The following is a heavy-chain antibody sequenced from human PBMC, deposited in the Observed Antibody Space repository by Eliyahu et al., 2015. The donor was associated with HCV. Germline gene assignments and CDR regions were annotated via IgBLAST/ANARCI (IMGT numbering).Heavy chain of an antibody. J-gene: IGHJ5*02. D-gene: IGHD3-10*01. CDR1: GGSFSGYH. CDR3: ARVVARSLKNRHYSVLGSNFNGGWFDP. Sequence: QVQLQQWGAGLLKPSETLSLTCAVSGGSFSGYHWXWIRXPPGKGLEWIGEINHSGNTNYSPSLKSRVTISLDTSENYFSLNLTSVTAADTAIYYCARVVARSLKNRHYSVLGSNFNGGWFDPWGQGSLVVVSS. CDR2: INHSGNT. V-gene: IGHV4-34*01.